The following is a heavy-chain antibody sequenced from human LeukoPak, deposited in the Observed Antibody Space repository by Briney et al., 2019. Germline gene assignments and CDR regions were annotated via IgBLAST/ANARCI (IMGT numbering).Heavy chain of an antibody. CDR1: GFTFDDYA. Sequence: PGGSLRLSCAASGFTFDDYAMHWVRQAPGKGLEWVSGIGWNSGGVLYAASVKGRFTISRDNAKNSLYLQMSSLRPEDMALYYCAKDRYGFNSGVFDIWGQGTMVTVSS. CDR2: IGWNSGGV. V-gene: IGHV3-9*03. J-gene: IGHJ3*02. D-gene: IGHD4-23*01. CDR3: AKDRYGFNSGVFDI.